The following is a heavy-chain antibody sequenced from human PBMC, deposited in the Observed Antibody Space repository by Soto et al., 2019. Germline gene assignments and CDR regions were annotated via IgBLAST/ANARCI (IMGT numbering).Heavy chain of an antibody. J-gene: IGHJ4*02. D-gene: IGHD6-19*01. CDR3: GRSSGRYKIEN. CDR1: DDSISSSSW. CDR2: IYYNGYT. V-gene: IGHV4-4*02. Sequence: VQLQESGPGLARPSETLSLTCAVSDDSISSSSWWSWVRQPPGKGLEWIGEIYYNGYTIYNPSLESRVTISVDKSNNHVSLNLTSVTAADTALYYCGRSSGRYKIENWGQGTLVIVSS.